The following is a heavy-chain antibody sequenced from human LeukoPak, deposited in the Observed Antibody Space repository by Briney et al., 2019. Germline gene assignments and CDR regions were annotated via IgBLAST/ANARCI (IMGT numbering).Heavy chain of an antibody. CDR2: IYYSRTT. D-gene: IGHD3-22*01. CDR1: GGSISSSSYY. J-gene: IGHJ6*02. V-gene: IGHV4-39*07. CDR3: AGEYFDTSGYYFPPAYYGMDV. Sequence: PSETLSLTCTVSGGSISSSSYYWGWIRQPPGKGLEWIGSIYYSRTTHYNPSLKGRVSISVDTSKNHFSLKLSSVTAADTAVYYCAGEYFDTSGYYFPPAYYGMDVWGQGTTVTVSS.